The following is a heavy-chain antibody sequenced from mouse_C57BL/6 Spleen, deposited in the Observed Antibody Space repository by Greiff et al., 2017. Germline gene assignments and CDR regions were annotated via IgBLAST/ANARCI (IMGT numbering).Heavy chain of an antibody. CDR3: ARRGAYYGYDH. J-gene: IGHJ2*01. D-gene: IGHD2-9*01. CDR2: IDPSDSET. Sequence: QVQLKESEAELAKPGASVKLSCTASGYTFTSYWMHWVKQRPIQGLEWIGNIDPSDSETHYNQKFKDKATLTVDKSSSTAYMQLSSLTSEDSAVYYGARRGAYYGYDHWGQGTTLTVSS. V-gene: IGHV1-52*01. CDR1: GYTFTSYW.